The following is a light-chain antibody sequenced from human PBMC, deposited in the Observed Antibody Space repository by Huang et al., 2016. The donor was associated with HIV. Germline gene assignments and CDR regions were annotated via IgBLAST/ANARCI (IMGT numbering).Light chain of an antibody. J-gene: IGKJ1*01. CDR1: QSISSW. CDR2: RAS. Sequence: DIQMTQSPSTLSASVGERVTNTCPASQSISSWFAWYQQKPGKAPKLLMYRASSLESGVPSRFSGSGSGTEFTLTISSLQPDEFATYYCQQYNSDRTFGQGTKVEIK. V-gene: IGKV1-5*03. CDR3: QQYNSDRT.